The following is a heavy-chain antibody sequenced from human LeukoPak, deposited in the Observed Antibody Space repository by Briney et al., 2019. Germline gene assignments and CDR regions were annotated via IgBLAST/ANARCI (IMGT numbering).Heavy chain of an antibody. CDR2: TYYRPKRYN. CDR3: ARGSLGSSWYDWFDP. V-gene: IGHV6-1*01. Sequence: SQTLSLTCAISGDTVSSTSAAWNWIRQSPSRGLKLLGRTYYRPKRYNYYAVSVKSRITINPDTSKKQFSLQLNSVTPEDTAVYYCARGSLGSSWYDWFDPWGQGTLVTVSS. D-gene: IGHD6-13*01. CDR1: GDTVSSTSAA. J-gene: IGHJ5*02.